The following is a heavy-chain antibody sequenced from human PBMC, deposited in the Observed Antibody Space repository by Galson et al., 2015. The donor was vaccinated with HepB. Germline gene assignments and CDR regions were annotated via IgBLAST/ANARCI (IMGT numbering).Heavy chain of an antibody. D-gene: IGHD3-22*01. CDR3: AREQQRYDTRGHYAF. V-gene: IGHV1-46*01. CDR1: GYTFTNYY. Sequence: SCKASGYTFTNYYLHWVRQAPGPGLEWMGLINPSGGSTNYAQKFQGRITMTRDTSTRTVFMELSSLTFDDTAVYYCAREQQRYDTRGHYAFWGQGTVVTVSS. J-gene: IGHJ4*02. CDR2: INPSGGST.